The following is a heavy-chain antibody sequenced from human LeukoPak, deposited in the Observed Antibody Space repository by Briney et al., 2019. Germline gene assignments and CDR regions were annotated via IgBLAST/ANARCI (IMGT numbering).Heavy chain of an antibody. D-gene: IGHD2-2*01. CDR1: GGTFSSYA. CDR2: IIPIFGTA. J-gene: IGHJ3*02. Sequence: SVKVSCKASGGTFSSYAISWVRQAPGQGLEWMGGIIPIFGTANYAQKFQGRVTITADESTSTAYMELSSLRSEDTAVYYCARYCSSTSCPKVNAFDIWGQGTMVTVSS. V-gene: IGHV1-69*13. CDR3: ARYCSSTSCPKVNAFDI.